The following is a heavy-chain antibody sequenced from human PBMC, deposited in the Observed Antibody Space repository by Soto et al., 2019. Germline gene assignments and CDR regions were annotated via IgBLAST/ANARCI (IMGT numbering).Heavy chain of an antibody. V-gene: IGHV1-3*01. J-gene: IGHJ6*02. CDR3: ARSLGYCTNGVCPMDV. Sequence: GGSGKGSCKGSWYTLTSYAMHLGGQAPGLRLEWMGWINAGNGNTKYSQKFQGRVTITRDTSASTAYMELSSLRSEDTAVYYCARSLGYCTNGVCPMDVWGQGTTVTVS. CDR1: WYTLTSYA. CDR2: INAGNGNT. D-gene: IGHD2-8*01.